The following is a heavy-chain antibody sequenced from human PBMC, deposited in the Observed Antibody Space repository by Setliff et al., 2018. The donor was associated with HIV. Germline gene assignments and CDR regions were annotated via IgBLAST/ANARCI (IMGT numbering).Heavy chain of an antibody. CDR1: GFTFISYG. J-gene: IGHJ4*02. V-gene: IGHV3-30*02. D-gene: IGHD6-19*01. Sequence: GGSLRLSCAVSGFTFISYGMYWVRQAPGKGLEWVAFIRYDGSDKHYVDSVKGRFTISRDNSKNTLYLQMNSLRAEDTAVYYCAMSPYSSGLFDYWGQGTLVTVSS. CDR3: AMSPYSSGLFDY. CDR2: IRYDGSDK.